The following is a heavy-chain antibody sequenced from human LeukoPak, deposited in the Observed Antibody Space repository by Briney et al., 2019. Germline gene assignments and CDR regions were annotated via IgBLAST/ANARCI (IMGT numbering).Heavy chain of an antibody. CDR2: IKSESDGGTT. Sequence: MTGGSLRLSCVASXFAFSQAWMSWVRQAPGKGLEWVGRIKSESDGGTTDYAAPVKGRFTISRDDSKNTLFLQMNSLQTEDTAVYYCTTSGWFDHWGQGTLVTVSS. J-gene: IGHJ5*02. CDR1: XFAFSQAW. D-gene: IGHD1-26*01. V-gene: IGHV3-15*01. CDR3: TTSGWFDH.